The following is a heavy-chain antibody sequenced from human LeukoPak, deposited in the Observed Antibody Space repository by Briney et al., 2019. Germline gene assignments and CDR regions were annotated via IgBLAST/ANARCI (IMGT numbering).Heavy chain of an antibody. V-gene: IGHV3-53*01. CDR1: GFTVSSNY. J-gene: IGHJ5*02. CDR2: IYSGGST. Sequence: PGGSLRLSCAASGFTVSSNYMSWVRQAPGKGLEWVSVIYSGGSTYYAESVKGRFTISRDNSKNTLYLQMNSLRAEDTAVYYCARGLGRDYDNCFDPWGQGTLVTVSS. CDR3: ARGLGRDYDNCFDP. D-gene: IGHD4-17*01.